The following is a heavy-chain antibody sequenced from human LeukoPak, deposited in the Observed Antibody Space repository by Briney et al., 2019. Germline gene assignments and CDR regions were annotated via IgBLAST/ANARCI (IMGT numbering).Heavy chain of an antibody. J-gene: IGHJ4*02. D-gene: IGHD3-16*01. CDR3: ARPLRPMITFGEYDY. CDR2: ISAYNGNT. V-gene: IGHV1-18*01. Sequence: ASVKVSCKASGGTFSSYAISWVRQAPGQGLEWMGWISAYNGNTNYAQKLQGRVTMTIDTSTSTAYMELSSLRSEDTAVYYCARPLRPMITFGEYDYWGQGTLVTVSS. CDR1: GGTFSSYA.